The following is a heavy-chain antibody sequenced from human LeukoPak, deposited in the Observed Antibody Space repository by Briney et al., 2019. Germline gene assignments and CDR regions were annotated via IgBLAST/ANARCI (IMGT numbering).Heavy chain of an antibody. CDR3: ARDNPLYSSGWSLFGAFDI. CDR1: GFTFSSYE. CDR2: ISSIGSTI. Sequence: GGSLRLSCAASGFTFSSYEMNWVRQAPGKGLEWVSYISSIGSTIYYADSVKGRFTIPRDNAKNSLYLQMNSLRAEDTAVYYCARDNPLYSSGWSLFGAFDIWGQGTMVTVSS. D-gene: IGHD6-19*01. V-gene: IGHV3-48*03. J-gene: IGHJ3*02.